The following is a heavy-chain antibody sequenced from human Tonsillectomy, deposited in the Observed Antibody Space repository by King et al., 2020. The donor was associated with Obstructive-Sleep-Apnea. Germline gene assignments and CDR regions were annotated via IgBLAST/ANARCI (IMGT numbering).Heavy chain of an antibody. CDR1: GGSISSSNYY. Sequence: QLQESGPGLVKPSETLSLTCIVSGGSISSSNYYWSWIRQPPGQGLEWIGSVYYSGSTNYNPSLKSRVTISVDTSKNQFSLKLTSVTAADTDVYYCAREGRWLQFRGDDFWGQGTLVTVSS. V-gene: IGHV4-39*07. CDR2: VYYSGST. CDR3: AREGRWLQFRGDDF. J-gene: IGHJ4*02. D-gene: IGHD5-24*01.